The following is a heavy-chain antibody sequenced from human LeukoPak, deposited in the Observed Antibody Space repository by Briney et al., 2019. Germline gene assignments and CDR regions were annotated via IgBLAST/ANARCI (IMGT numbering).Heavy chain of an antibody. CDR1: GFTFTNYA. CDR2: ISGGGGST. J-gene: IGHJ4*02. V-gene: IGHV3-23*01. D-gene: IGHD1-1*01. Sequence: PGGSLRLSCAASGFTFTNYAMSWVRQAPGKGLEWVSGISGGGGSTYYADSVKGRFTISRDNSKNTLYLQMNSLRAEDTAVYYCAKGPDGTFDYWGQGTLVTVSS. CDR3: AKGPDGTFDY.